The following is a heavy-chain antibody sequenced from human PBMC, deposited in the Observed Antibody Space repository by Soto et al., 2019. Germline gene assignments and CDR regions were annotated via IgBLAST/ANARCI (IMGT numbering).Heavy chain of an antibody. CDR1: GGSISSYY. CDR2: IYYSGST. CDR3: ARAQGRGIAARPYYYYGMEV. V-gene: IGHV4-59*01. D-gene: IGHD6-6*01. J-gene: IGHJ6*02. Sequence: SETLSLTCTVSGGSISSYYWSWIRQPPGKGLEWIGYIYYSGSTNYNPSLKSRVTISVDTSKNQFSLKLSSVTAADTAVYYCARAQGRGIAARPYYYYGMEVWGQGTTVTVSS.